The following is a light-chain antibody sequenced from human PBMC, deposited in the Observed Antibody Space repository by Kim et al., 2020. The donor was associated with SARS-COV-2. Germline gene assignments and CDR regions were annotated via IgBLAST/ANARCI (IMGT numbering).Light chain of an antibody. CDR3: QQYGSSPRYT. CDR2: GAF. J-gene: IGKJ2*01. CDR1: QSGSSSY. Sequence: SPGERATLSCRASQSGSSSYLAWYQQKPGQAPRLLIYGAFSRATGIPDRFSGSGSGTDFTLTISRLEPEDFAVYYCQQYGSSPRYTFGQGTKLEI. V-gene: IGKV3-20*01.